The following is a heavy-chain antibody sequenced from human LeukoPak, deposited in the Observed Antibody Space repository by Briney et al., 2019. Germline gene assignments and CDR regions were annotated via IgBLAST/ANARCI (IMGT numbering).Heavy chain of an antibody. CDR3: ARFAVWGSYHTANWFDP. D-gene: IGHD3-16*02. CDR1: GYTFTSYD. J-gene: IGHJ5*02. Sequence: ASVKVSCKASGYTFTSYDINWVRQATGQGLERMGWMNPNSGNTGYAQKFQGRVTMTRNTSISTAYMELSSLRSEDTAVYYCARFAVWGSYHTANWFDPWGQGTLVTVSS. V-gene: IGHV1-8*01. CDR2: MNPNSGNT.